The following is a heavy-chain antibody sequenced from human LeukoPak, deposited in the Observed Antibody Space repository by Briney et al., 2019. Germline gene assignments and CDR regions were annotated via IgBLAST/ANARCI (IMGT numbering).Heavy chain of an antibody. J-gene: IGHJ4*02. CDR1: GGSVRRGNYY. D-gene: IGHD3-22*01. CDR3: AREERYYYDSSGLFDY. Sequence: SETLSLTCTVSGGSVRRGNYYWTWIRQPAGSGLEWIGRIYTSGTTDYNPSLRTRVTISVDASRNQFSLNLSSVTAADTAVYYCAREERYYYDSSGLFDYWGQGTLVTVSS. CDR2: IYTSGTT. V-gene: IGHV4-61*02.